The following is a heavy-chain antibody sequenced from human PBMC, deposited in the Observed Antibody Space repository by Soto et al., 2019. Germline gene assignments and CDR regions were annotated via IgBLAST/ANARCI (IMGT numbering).Heavy chain of an antibody. CDR3: ARPPNYYDSSGYYGY. J-gene: IGHJ4*02. V-gene: IGHV3-21*01. Sequence: EVQLVESGGGLVKPGGSLRLSCAATRFTFSSCSRKWVRQAPGKGLEWVSSISSSSSYIYYADSVKGRFTISRDNAKNSLYLQMNSLRAEDTSVYYCARPPNYYDSSGYYGYWGQGTLVTVSS. CDR1: RFTFSSCS. CDR2: ISSSSSYI. D-gene: IGHD3-22*01.